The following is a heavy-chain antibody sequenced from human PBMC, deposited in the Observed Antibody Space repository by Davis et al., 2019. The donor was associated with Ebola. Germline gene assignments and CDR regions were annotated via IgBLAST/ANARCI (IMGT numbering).Heavy chain of an antibody. D-gene: IGHD4-17*01. Sequence: ASVTVSCMASGYTFTSYDINWVRQATGQGLEWMGWMNPNSGNTGYAQKFQGRVTMTRNTSISTAYMELSSLRSEDTAVYYCARGYGDYYYYGMDVWDQGTTVTVSS. CDR3: ARGYGDYYYYGMDV. V-gene: IGHV1-8*01. CDR1: GYTFTSYD. J-gene: IGHJ6*02. CDR2: MNPNSGNT.